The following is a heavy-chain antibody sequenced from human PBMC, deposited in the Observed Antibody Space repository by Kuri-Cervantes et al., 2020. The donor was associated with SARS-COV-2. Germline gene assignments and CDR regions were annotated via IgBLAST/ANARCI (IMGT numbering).Heavy chain of an antibody. CDR2: IYHSGNT. D-gene: IGHD3-16*01. J-gene: IGHJ4*02. V-gene: IGHV4-30-2*01. CDR3: ARQSMLSRSHEY. CDR1: GGSISSGGYS. Sequence: SETLSLTCAVSGGSISSGGYSWSWIRQPPGRGLQWIGYIYHSGNTYYNPSLKGRVTISLDRSKNQFSLKLSSVTAADTAVYYCARQSMLSRSHEYWGQGTLVTVSS.